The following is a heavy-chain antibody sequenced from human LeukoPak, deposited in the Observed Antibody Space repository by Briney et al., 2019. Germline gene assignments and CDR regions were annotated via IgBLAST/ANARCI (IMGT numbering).Heavy chain of an antibody. CDR1: GFSFRSYG. CDR2: IKSDGTST. CDR3: ARENWGYYMDV. Sequence: TGGSLRLSCAASGFSFRSYGMHWVRQAPGKGLVWVSRIKSDGTSTTYADSVKGRFTISRDNAKDTLYLQMNSLRDEDTAVYYCARENWGYYMDVWGKGTTATVSS. V-gene: IGHV3-74*01. J-gene: IGHJ6*03. D-gene: IGHD7-27*01.